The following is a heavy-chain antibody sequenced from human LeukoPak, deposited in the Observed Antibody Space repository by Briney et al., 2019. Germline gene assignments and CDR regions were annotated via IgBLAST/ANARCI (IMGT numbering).Heavy chain of an antibody. CDR2: IYYSGST. CDR3: ARPYTFYYMDV. CDR1: GGSISSYY. J-gene: IGHJ6*03. D-gene: IGHD3-16*01. V-gene: IGHV4-59*12. Sequence: SETLSLTCTVSGGSISSYYWSWIRQPPGKGLEWIGYIYYSGSTNYNPSLKSRVTISVDTSKNQFSLKLSSVTAADTAAYYCARPYTFYYMDVWGKGTTVTISS.